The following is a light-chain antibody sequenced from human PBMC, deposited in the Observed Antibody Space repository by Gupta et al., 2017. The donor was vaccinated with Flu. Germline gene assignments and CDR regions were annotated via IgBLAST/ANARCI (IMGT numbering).Light chain of an antibody. Sequence: DIVITQSPDSLPVSLGDRATIHCKSSHSVLYTSNNYNYLAWYQQKTGQPPKVLIYWASARESGVPDRFSGSGYGTDFTLAISSLQAEDVAVYYCEQDDSFPLTFGGGTKVEIK. V-gene: IGKV4-1*01. CDR1: HSVLYTSNNYNY. CDR3: EQDDSFPLT. J-gene: IGKJ4*01. CDR2: WAS.